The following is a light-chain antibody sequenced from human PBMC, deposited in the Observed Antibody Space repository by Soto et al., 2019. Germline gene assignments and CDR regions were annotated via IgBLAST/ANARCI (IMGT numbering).Light chain of an antibody. Sequence: EIVMTQSPATLSESPGERATLSCRASQSVSSSVAWYQQKPGQSPRLLIYDASHRATGVPARFSGSGSGTDFTLTISGLEPEDFAVYYCQQRSVWPITFGQGTRLEIK. CDR2: DAS. J-gene: IGKJ5*01. V-gene: IGKV3-11*01. CDR1: QSVSSS. CDR3: QQRSVWPIT.